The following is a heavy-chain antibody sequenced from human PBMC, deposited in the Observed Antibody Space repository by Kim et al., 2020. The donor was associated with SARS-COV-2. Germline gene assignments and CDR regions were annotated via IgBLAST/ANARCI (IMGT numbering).Heavy chain of an antibody. J-gene: IGHJ4*02. CDR1: GGSISSSSYY. CDR2: IYYSGST. V-gene: IGHV4-39*01. Sequence: SETLSLTCTVSGGSISSSSYYWGWIRQPPGKGLEWIGSIYYSGSTYYNPSLKSRVTISVDTSKNQFSLKLSSVTAADTAVYYCARHLRRWLLLSALTFDYWGQGTLVTVSS. D-gene: IGHD5-12*01. CDR3: ARHLRRWLLLSALTFDY.